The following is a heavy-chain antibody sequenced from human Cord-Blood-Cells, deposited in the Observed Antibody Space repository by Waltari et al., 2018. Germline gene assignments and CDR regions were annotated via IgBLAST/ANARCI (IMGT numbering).Heavy chain of an antibody. Sequence: QVQLVESGGGVVQPGRSLRLSCPASGFTFSSYAMHWVRQAPGKGLEWVAVISYDGSNKYYADSVKGRFTISRDNSKNTLYLQMNSLRAEDTAVYYCAREDYWGQGTLVTVSS. V-gene: IGHV3-30-3*01. CDR3: AREDY. CDR2: ISYDGSNK. J-gene: IGHJ4*02. CDR1: GFTFSSYA.